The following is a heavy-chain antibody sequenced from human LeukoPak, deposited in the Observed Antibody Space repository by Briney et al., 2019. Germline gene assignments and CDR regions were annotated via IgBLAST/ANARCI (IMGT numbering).Heavy chain of an antibody. Sequence: SETLSLTCSVSGYSISSGYYWGWIRQPPGKGLEWIGSIYHSGSTYYNTSLKSRVTISVDTSKNQFSLKLNSVTAADTAVYYCVTGWSGYYWTTWGQGTLVAVSS. CDR3: VTGWSGYYWTT. V-gene: IGHV4-38-2*02. CDR2: IYHSGST. D-gene: IGHD3-3*01. J-gene: IGHJ5*02. CDR1: GYSISSGYY.